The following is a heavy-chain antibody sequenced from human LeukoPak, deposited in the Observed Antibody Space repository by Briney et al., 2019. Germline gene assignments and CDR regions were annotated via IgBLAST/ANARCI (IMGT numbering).Heavy chain of an antibody. CDR1: GGSFSGYY. Sequence: SETLSLTCAVYGGSFSGYYWSWIRQPPGKGLEWIGEINHSGSTNYNPSLKSRVTISVDTSKNQFSLKLSSVTAADTAVYYCARGHIVGATYDYWGQGTLVTVSS. V-gene: IGHV4-34*01. CDR2: INHSGST. D-gene: IGHD1-26*01. CDR3: ARGHIVGATYDY. J-gene: IGHJ4*02.